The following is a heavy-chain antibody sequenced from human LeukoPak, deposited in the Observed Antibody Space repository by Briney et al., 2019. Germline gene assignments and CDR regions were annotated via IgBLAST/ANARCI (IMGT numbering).Heavy chain of an antibody. CDR1: GGSFSGYY. J-gene: IGHJ4*02. CDR3: ARDYGRGSGSFCYFDY. Sequence: PSETLSLTCAVYGGSFSGYYWSWIRQPPGKGLEWIGEINHSGSTNYNPSLKSRVTISVDTSKNQFSLKLSSVTAADTAVYYCARDYGRGSGSFCYFDYWGQGTLVTVSS. V-gene: IGHV4-34*01. CDR2: INHSGST. D-gene: IGHD3-10*01.